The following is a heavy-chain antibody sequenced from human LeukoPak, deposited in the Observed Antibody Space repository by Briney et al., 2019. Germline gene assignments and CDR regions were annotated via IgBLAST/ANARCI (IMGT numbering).Heavy chain of an antibody. CDR1: GFTFSSYW. Sequence: PGGSLRLSCVASGFTFSSYWMSWVRQAPGKGLEWVANIKQDGSEIHYVDSVKGRFTISRDNAKNSLYVQTNSLRAEDTAVYYCARVNWGAAFDIWGQGTMVTVSS. D-gene: IGHD3-16*01. CDR3: ARVNWGAAFDI. V-gene: IGHV3-7*01. J-gene: IGHJ3*02. CDR2: IKQDGSEI.